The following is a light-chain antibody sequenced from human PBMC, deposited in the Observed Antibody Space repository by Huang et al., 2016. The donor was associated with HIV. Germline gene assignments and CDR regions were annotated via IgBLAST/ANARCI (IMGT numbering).Light chain of an antibody. J-gene: IGKJ1*01. CDR2: WAA. CDR1: QSVYSSFTSTDY. Sequence: DIIMTQSPDSLAVSLGERATLNCRSSQSVYSSFTSTDYMSWFQQKPGQPPRLLLFWAATREAGVPDRFSGSGSGTHFTLTIANVEAEDAAIYYCQQYYSSPQTFGQGTRVEVK. CDR3: QQYYSSPQT. V-gene: IGKV4-1*01.